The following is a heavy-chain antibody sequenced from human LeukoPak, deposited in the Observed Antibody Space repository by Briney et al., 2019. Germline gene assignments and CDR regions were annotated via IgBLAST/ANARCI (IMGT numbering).Heavy chain of an antibody. CDR1: GGSITTYNYY. D-gene: IGHD2-15*01. V-gene: IGHV4-39*07. J-gene: IGHJ5*02. CDR2: MYYTGST. CDR3: ARDRGVVVVADNWFDP. Sequence: PSETLSLTCTVSGGSITTYNYYWSWIRQPPGKGLEWIGYMYYTGSTYYNPSLKSRVTISVDTSKNQFSLKLSSVTAADTAVYYCARDRGVVVVADNWFDPWGQGTLVTVSS.